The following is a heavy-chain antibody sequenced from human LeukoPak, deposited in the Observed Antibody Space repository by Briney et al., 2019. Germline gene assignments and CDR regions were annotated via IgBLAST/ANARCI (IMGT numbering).Heavy chain of an antibody. V-gene: IGHV4-4*07. J-gene: IGHJ4*02. Sequence: SETLSLTCTVSGGSISSYYWSWIRQPAGKGLERIGRIYTSGSTNYNPSLKSRVTMSVDTSKNQFSLKLSSVTAADTAVYYCARGGGYYVSSGYVDYWGQGTLVTVSS. CDR1: GGSISSYY. D-gene: IGHD3-22*01. CDR3: ARGGGYYVSSGYVDY. CDR2: IYTSGST.